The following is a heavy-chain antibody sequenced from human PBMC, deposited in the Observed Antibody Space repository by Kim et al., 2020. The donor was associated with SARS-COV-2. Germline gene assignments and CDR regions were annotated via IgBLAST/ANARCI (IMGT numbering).Heavy chain of an antibody. CDR3: ARVIVGAMG. CDR1: GFTVSSNY. Sequence: GGSLRLSCAASGFTVSSNYMSWVRQAPGKGLEWVAGINSGGSTYYAASVKGRFTISRDNSKNTLYLQMNSLRAEDTAVNYCARVIVGAMGWGQGTLVTVSS. D-gene: IGHD1-26*01. CDR2: INSGGST. V-gene: IGHV3-53*01. J-gene: IGHJ4*02.